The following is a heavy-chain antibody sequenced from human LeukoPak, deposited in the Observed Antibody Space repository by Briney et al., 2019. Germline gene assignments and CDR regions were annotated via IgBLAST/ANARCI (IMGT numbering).Heavy chain of an antibody. Sequence: PSETLSLTCTVSGGSIPISTYYWGWIRQPPGKGLEWIGYIYYTGNTNYNPSLKSRVTISVDTSKNQFSLKLSSVTAADTAIYYCARGGYYGSGNDFRFDPWGQGTLVTVSS. V-gene: IGHV4-61*05. CDR2: IYYTGNT. D-gene: IGHD3-10*01. CDR1: GGSIPISTYY. J-gene: IGHJ5*02. CDR3: ARGGYYGSGNDFRFDP.